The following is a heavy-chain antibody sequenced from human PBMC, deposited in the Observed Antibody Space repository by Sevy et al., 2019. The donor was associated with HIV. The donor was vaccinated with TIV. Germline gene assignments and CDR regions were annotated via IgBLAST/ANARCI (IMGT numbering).Heavy chain of an antibody. V-gene: IGHV3-23*01. CDR3: ARVGWCEVTSLDNWFDP. CDR2: ISGGADTT. D-gene: IGHD2-8*02. CDR1: GFTFDNYA. J-gene: IGHJ5*02. Sequence: GGSLRLSCAASGFTFDNYAMSWVRQAPEKGLEWVSTISGGADTTYYADSVKGRFTVSSYSSKDTLYLQMKSLRVEDTAVDYCARVGWCEVTSLDNWFDPWGQGTLVTVSS.